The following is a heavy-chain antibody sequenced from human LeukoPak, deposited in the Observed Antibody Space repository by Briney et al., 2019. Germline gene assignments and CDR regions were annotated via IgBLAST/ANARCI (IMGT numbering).Heavy chain of an antibody. CDR2: ISSSSSYI. D-gene: IGHD6-13*01. CDR3: TKVRSGSSNWALRVFDY. V-gene: IGHV3-21*04. CDR1: GFTFSSFG. Sequence: GGSLRLSCAASGFTFSSFGIHWVRQAPGKGLEWVSSISSSSSYIYYADSVKGRFTISRDNSKSTLYLQMNNLGVEDTAVYYCTKVRSGSSNWALRVFDYWGQGTLVTVSS. J-gene: IGHJ4*02.